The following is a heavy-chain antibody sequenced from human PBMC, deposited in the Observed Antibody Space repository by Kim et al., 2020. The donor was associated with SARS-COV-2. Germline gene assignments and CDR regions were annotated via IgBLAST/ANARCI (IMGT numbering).Heavy chain of an antibody. CDR2: INNNGDIT. J-gene: IGHJ4*02. V-gene: IGHV3-64D*09. Sequence: GGSLRLSCSASGFTFSTHAMHWVRQAPGKGLEYVSAINNNGDITVYADSVKGRFTISRDNSKNTLYLQMRNLRPEDTAINYCVKDRGSVIRDFDYWGQGT. CDR3: VKDRGSVIRDFDY. CDR1: GFTFSTHA. D-gene: IGHD3-10*01.